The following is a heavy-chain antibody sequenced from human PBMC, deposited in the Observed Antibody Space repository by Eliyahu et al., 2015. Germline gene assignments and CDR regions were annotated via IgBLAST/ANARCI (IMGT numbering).Heavy chain of an antibody. CDR2: ITWNSDRR. CDR3: AKVSGIFDWLSSGMDV. CDR1: GFTXXXYA. J-gene: IGHJ6*02. Sequence: EVQLVESGGGLVQPGRSLRLSXAASGFTXXXYAMXWVRQVPGKGLEWVSGITWNSDRRGYADSVKGRFTISRDNAKNSLYLQMNSLRGEDTAFYFCAKVSGIFDWLSSGMDVWGQGTTVTVSS. D-gene: IGHD3-9*01. V-gene: IGHV3-9*01.